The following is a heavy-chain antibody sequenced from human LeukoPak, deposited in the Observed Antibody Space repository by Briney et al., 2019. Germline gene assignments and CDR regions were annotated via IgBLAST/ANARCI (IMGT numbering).Heavy chain of an antibody. CDR1: GFTFSSYG. CDR3: AKEGFDY. Sequence: GGSLRLSCAASGFTFSSYGMHWVRQAPGKGLEWVAVISYDGSNKYYADSVKGRFTISRDNSKNTLYLQMNSLRAEDTAVYYCAKEGFDYWGQGTLVTVSS. V-gene: IGHV3-30*18. J-gene: IGHJ4*02. CDR2: ISYDGSNK.